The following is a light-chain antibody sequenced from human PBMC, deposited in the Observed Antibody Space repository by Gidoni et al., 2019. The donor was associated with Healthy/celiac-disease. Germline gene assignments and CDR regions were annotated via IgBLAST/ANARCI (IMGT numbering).Light chain of an antibody. CDR1: QDISNY. CDR2: DAS. CDR3: QQYDNPALT. V-gene: IGKV1-33*01. J-gene: IGKJ4*01. Sequence: DIQMTQSPSYLSASVGDRVTITCKASQDISNYLNWYQQKPGKAPKLLIYDASNLETGVPSRFSGSGSGTDFTFTISSLQPEDIATYYCQQYDNPALTFGGGTKVEIK.